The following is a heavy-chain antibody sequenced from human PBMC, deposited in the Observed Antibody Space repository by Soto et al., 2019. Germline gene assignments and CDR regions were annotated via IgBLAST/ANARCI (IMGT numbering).Heavy chain of an antibody. Sequence: QVQLQASGPRLVRPSETLSLTCAVSGGSISSTHSWSWVRQPPGKGLEWIAEIYHSGSTNYNPSLKSRATISVDKSKNQFSLKLNSVTAADTAVYFCARAVALPGLFYFDFWGQGTLVTVSS. D-gene: IGHD2-21*01. V-gene: IGHV4-4*02. CDR2: IYHSGST. CDR1: GGSISSTHS. J-gene: IGHJ4*02. CDR3: ARAVALPGLFYFDF.